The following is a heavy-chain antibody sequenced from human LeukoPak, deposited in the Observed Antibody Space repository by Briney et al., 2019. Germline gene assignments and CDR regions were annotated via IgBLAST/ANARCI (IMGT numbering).Heavy chain of an antibody. Sequence: KPSETLSLTCTVSGGSMTTHHWNWIRQTPGKGLEWIGYVFDSRRTKENPSLKSRVTLSADTSKNQLSLRLSSVTAADTAVYYCTTIKRGNIFGYFDFWGQGILVTVSS. V-gene: IGHV4-59*11. CDR2: VFDSRRT. CDR3: TTIKRGNIFGYFDF. D-gene: IGHD5-18*01. J-gene: IGHJ4*02. CDR1: GGSMTTHH.